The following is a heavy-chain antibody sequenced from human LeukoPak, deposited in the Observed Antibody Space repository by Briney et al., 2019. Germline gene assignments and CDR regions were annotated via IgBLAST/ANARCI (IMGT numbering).Heavy chain of an antibody. CDR3: ARRAFGVVPDD. J-gene: IGHJ4*02. D-gene: IGHD3-3*01. V-gene: IGHV3-7*01. CDR2: IKQDGSEK. Sequence: GGSLRLSCAASGFTFSSYWMTWVRQAPGKGLEWVANIKQDGSEKFYVDSVKGRFTISRDNAKNSVYLQMNSLRAEDTAVYYCARRAFGVVPDDWGQGTLVTVSS. CDR1: GFTFSSYW.